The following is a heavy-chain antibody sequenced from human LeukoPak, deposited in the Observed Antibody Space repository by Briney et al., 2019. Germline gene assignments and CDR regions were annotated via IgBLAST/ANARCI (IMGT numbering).Heavy chain of an antibody. D-gene: IGHD3-10*01. V-gene: IGHV3-23*01. J-gene: IGHJ4*02. CDR1: GFTISTYG. CDR3: AKSVYHSGNY. CDR2: ISGGTT. Sequence: PGGPLRLSCAASGFTISTYGMSWVRQAPRKGLEWVSSISGGTTYYADSVKGRFTISRDNSKNTVSLQMNSLRAEDTAVYYCAKSVYHSGNYWGQGTLVTVSS.